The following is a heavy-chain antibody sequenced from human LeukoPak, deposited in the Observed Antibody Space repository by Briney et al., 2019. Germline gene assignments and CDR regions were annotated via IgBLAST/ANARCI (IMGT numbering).Heavy chain of an antibody. CDR2: IYSGGST. CDR1: GFTVSSNY. D-gene: IGHD3-9*01. V-gene: IGHV3-53*01. CDR3: ARSRYFDWSPLDV. Sequence: GGSLRLSCAASGFTVSSNYMSWVRQAPGKGLEWVSVIYSGGSTYYADSVKGRFTISRDNSKNTLYLQMNSLRAEDTAVYYCARSRYFDWSPLDVWGKGTTVTISS. J-gene: IGHJ6*04.